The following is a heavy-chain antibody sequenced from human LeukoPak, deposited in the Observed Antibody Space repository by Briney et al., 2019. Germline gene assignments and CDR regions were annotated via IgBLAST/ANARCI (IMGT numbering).Heavy chain of an antibody. CDR3: ARGDDFWSGHTPYYYYYYMDV. D-gene: IGHD3-3*01. Sequence: SVKVSCKASGGTFSSYAISWVRQAPGQGLEWMGGIIPIFGAANYAQKFQGRVTITTDESTSTAYMELSSLRSEDTAVYYCARGDDFWSGHTPYYYYYYMDVWGKGTTVTVSS. V-gene: IGHV1-69*05. J-gene: IGHJ6*03. CDR2: IIPIFGAA. CDR1: GGTFSSYA.